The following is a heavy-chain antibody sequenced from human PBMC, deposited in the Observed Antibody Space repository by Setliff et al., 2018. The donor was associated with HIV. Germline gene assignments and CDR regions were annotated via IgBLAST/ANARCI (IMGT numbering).Heavy chain of an antibody. D-gene: IGHD4-17*01. Sequence: GGSLRLSCAASGFNFDIFAMHWVRQAPGKGLEWVAAIWNAGSEKYYADSVKGRYSISRDNSQNTLFLQIDSLTVEDTAVYYCAGSPDGDCATTECANWFDPWGQGTQVTVSS. CDR1: GFNFDIFA. CDR3: AGSPDGDCATTECANWFDP. J-gene: IGHJ5*02. CDR2: IWNAGSEK. V-gene: IGHV3-33*03.